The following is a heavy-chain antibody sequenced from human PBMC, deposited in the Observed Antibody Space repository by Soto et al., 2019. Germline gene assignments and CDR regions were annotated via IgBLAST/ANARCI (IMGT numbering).Heavy chain of an antibody. Sequence: GGSLRLSCAASGFTFSDYYMSWIRQAPGKGLEWVSYISSSGSTIYYADSVKGRFTISRDNAKNSLYLQMNSLRAEDTAVYYCASGPPPSGYEVGGTYYYYYMDVWGKGTTVTVSS. CDR3: ASGPPPSGYEVGGTYYYYYMDV. D-gene: IGHD5-12*01. CDR2: ISSSGSTI. J-gene: IGHJ6*03. V-gene: IGHV3-11*01. CDR1: GFTFSDYY.